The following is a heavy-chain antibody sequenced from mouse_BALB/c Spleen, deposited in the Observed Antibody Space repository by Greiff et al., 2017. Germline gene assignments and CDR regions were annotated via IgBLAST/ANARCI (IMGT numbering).Heavy chain of an antibody. CDR2: INPSTGYT. CDR3: ARYWGNYPHYYAMDD. CDR1: GYTFTSYW. J-gene: IGHJ4*01. Sequence: VQLQQSGAELAKPGASVKMSCKASGYTFTSYWMHWVKQRPGQGLEWIGYINPSTGYTEYNQKFKDKATLTADKSSSTAYMQLSSLTSEDSAVYYCARYWGNYPHYYAMDDWGQGTSVTVSS. V-gene: IGHV1-7*01. D-gene: IGHD2-1*01.